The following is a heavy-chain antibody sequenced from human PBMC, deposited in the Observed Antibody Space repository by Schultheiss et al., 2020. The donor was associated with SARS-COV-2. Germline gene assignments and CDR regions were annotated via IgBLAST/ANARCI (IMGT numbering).Heavy chain of an antibody. V-gene: IGHV3-30*04. CDR2: ISYDGSNK. D-gene: IGHD3-22*01. CDR3: ARDSLYDSSGYYIKDYYYYGMDV. CDR1: GFTFSSYA. J-gene: IGHJ6*02. Sequence: GGSLRLSCAASGFTFSSYAMHWVRQAPGKGLEWVAVISYDGSNKYYADSVKGRFTISRDNAKNSLYLQMNSLRAEDTAVYYCARDSLYDSSGYYIKDYYYYGMDVWGQGTTVTVSS.